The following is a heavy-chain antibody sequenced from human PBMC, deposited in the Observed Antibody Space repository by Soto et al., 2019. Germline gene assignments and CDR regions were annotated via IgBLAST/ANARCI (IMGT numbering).Heavy chain of an antibody. CDR2: ISSSSDYI. V-gene: IGHV3-21*06. J-gene: IGHJ4*02. CDR1: GFTFTSYT. D-gene: IGHD6-13*01. CDR3: ARARVYATGPLDF. Sequence: GGSLRLSCAASGFTFTSYTMSWVRQAPGKGLEWVSSISSSSDYIYYADSMKGRVTISRDNAKNSLFLDMNSLTGEDTAVYYCARARVYATGPLDFWRQGTLVTVSS.